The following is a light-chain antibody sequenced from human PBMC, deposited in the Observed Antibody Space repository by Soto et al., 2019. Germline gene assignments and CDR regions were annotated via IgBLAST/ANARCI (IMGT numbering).Light chain of an antibody. CDR3: SSYAGSNNGV. CDR1: SSDVGGYNY. V-gene: IGLV2-8*01. CDR2: EVT. J-gene: IGLJ3*02. Sequence: QSALTQPPSASGSPGQSVTISCTGTSSDVGGYNYVFWYQQHPGKAPKLMIYEVTKRPSGVPDRFSGSKSGNTASLTVSGLQAEDEAEYYCSSYAGSNNGVFGGGTQLTVL.